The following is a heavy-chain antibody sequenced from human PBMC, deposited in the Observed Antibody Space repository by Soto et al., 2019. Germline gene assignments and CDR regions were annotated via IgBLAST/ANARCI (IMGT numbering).Heavy chain of an antibody. Sequence: SETLSLTCTVSRSSISSSSYYWGWIRQPPGKGLEWIGSIYYSGSTYYNPSLKSRVTISVDTSKNQFSLKLSSVTAADTAVYYCMLGSGWKDFDYRGQGTLVTVSS. CDR1: RSSISSSSYY. J-gene: IGHJ4*02. V-gene: IGHV4-39*01. CDR2: IYYSGST. CDR3: MLGSGWKDFDY. D-gene: IGHD3-22*01.